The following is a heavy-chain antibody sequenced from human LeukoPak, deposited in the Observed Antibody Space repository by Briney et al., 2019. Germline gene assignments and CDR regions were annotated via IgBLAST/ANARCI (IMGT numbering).Heavy chain of an antibody. CDR3: AREVGGSWYRGQTKEYFQH. Sequence: RSSETLSLTCAVYGGSFSGYYWSWIRQPPGKGLEWIGEINHSGSTNYNPSLKSRVTISVDTSKNQFSLKLSSVTAADTAVYYCAREVGGSWYRGQTKEYFQHWGQGTLVTVSS. D-gene: IGHD6-13*01. CDR1: GGSFSGYY. J-gene: IGHJ1*01. CDR2: INHSGST. V-gene: IGHV4-34*01.